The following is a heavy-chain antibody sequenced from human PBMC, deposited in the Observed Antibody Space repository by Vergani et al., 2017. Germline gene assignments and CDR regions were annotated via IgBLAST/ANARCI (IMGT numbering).Heavy chain of an antibody. D-gene: IGHD3-22*01. CDR3: AGGGSGGYYSHNWFDP. Sequence: QVQLQQWGAGLLKPSETLSLTCAVYGGSFSGYYWSWIRQPPGKGLEWIGEINHSGSTNYNPSLKSRVTISVDTSKNQFSLKLSSVTAADTAVYYCAGGGSGGYYSHNWFDPWGQGTLVTVSS. CDR1: GGSFSGYY. V-gene: IGHV4-34*01. J-gene: IGHJ5*02. CDR2: INHSGST.